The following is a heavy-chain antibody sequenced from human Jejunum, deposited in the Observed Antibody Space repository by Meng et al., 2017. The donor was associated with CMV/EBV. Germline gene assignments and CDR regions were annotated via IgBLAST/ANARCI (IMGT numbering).Heavy chain of an antibody. CDR1: GLTVSSNY. Sequence: VQLVGFGGVLVQAGESLRLSCAASGLTVSSNYMSWLRQAPGKGLEWVSILYSSGITYYADSVKGRFTISRDNSKNTLYFQMNTLRAEDTAGYYCARWSGTYYDYWGQGTLVTVSS. D-gene: IGHD1-26*01. CDR2: LYSSGIT. CDR3: ARWSGTYYDY. V-gene: IGHV3-66*01. J-gene: IGHJ4*02.